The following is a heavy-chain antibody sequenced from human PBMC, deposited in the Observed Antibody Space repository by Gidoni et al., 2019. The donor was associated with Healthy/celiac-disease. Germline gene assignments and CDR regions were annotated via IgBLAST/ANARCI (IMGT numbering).Heavy chain of an antibody. D-gene: IGHD6-13*01. V-gene: IGHV4-59*01. CDR2: IYYSGST. CDR3: ARGSMVAAAGSYYYYGMDV. CDR1: GGSISSYY. J-gene: IGHJ6*02. Sequence: QVQLQEWGPGLVKPPETLSLTCTVSGGSISSYYWSWIRQPPGKGLEWIGYIYYSGSTNYNPSLKSRVTISVDTSKSQFSLKLSSVTAADTAVYYCARGSMVAAAGSYYYYGMDVWGQGTTVTVSS.